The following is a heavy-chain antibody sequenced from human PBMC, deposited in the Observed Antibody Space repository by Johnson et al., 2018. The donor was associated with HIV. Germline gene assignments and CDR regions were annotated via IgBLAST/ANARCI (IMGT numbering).Heavy chain of an antibody. CDR3: AKDRMYDYGDYGGAFDI. D-gene: IGHD4-17*01. CDR2: ISGSGGST. CDR1: GFTFSSYA. J-gene: IGHJ3*02. V-gene: IGHV3-23*04. Sequence: VQLVESGGGLVQPGGSLRLSCAASGFTFSSYAMSWVRQAPGKGLEWVSAISGSGGSTYYAYSVKGRFTISRDNSKNTLYLQMNSLRAEDTAVYYCAKDRMYDYGDYGGAFDIWGQGTMVTVSS.